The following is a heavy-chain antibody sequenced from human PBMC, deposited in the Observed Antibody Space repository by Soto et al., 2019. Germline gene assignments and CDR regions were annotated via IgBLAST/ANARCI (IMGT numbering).Heavy chain of an antibody. CDR3: ARDRSYAMEV. CDR1: GFSIRDYW. J-gene: IGHJ6*02. CDR2: IDGDASST. Sequence: GGSLRLSCEASGFSIRDYWMHWVRQAPGEGLVWVSCIDGDASSTTYADSVKGRFTISRDDAKNTVYLQMTSLRAEDTAVYFCARDRSYAMEVWGQGTRVTVSS. V-gene: IGHV3-74*01.